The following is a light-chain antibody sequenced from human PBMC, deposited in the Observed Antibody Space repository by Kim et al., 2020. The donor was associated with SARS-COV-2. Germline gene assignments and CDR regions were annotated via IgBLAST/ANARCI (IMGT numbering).Light chain of an antibody. CDR1: ISNIGSNV. CDR2: SND. Sequence: GQSVTIYCSGSISNIGSNVVNWYQRLPGTAPKLLMYSNDYRPSGVPDRFSGSKSGTSASLAISGLQSEDEADYYCAAWDDSLKGSVFGGGTQLTVL. J-gene: IGLJ3*02. CDR3: AAWDDSLKGSV. V-gene: IGLV1-44*01.